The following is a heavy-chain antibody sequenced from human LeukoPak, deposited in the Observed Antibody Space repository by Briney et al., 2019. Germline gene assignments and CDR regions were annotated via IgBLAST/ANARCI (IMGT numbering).Heavy chain of an antibody. Sequence: GGSLRLSYAASGFTFSSYTMSWVRQAPGKGLEWVSTITTNDGNTYYADSVKGRFTVSRDNSKNTLFLQMNSLRAEDTAVYYCAKDGGLWVSAHWGDSWGRGTLVTVSS. V-gene: IGHV3-23*01. D-gene: IGHD7-27*01. CDR3: AKDGGLWVSAHWGDS. J-gene: IGHJ4*02. CDR2: ITTNDGNT. CDR1: GFTFSSYT.